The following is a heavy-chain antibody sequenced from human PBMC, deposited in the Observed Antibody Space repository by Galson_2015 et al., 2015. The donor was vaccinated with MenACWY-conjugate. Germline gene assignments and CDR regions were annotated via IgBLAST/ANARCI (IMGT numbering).Heavy chain of an antibody. CDR2: ISCSGSNT. D-gene: IGHD7-27*01. Sequence: SLRLSCAASGFTFINYAVAWVRQPPGKGLEWVSAISCSGSNTYYADSARGRFAISRDNSKNTVYLHLSSLRAEDTAIYFCARRTDWGTDQRPDLDFWGQGTLVTVSS. CDR1: GFTFINYA. V-gene: IGHV3-23*01. CDR3: ARRTDWGTDQRPDLDF. J-gene: IGHJ4*02.